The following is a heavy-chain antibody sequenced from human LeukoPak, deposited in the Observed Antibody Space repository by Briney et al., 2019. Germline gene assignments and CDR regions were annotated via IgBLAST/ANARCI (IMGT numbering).Heavy chain of an antibody. CDR1: GGPISSYY. J-gene: IGHJ4*02. CDR3: ARGADTAMVMDY. Sequence: SETLSLTCTVSGGPISSYYWSWIRRPPGKGLEWIGYIYYSGSTNYNPSLKSRVTISVDTSKNQFSLKLSSVTAADTAVYYCARGADTAMVMDYWGQGTLVTVSS. CDR2: IYYSGST. D-gene: IGHD5-18*01. V-gene: IGHV4-59*01.